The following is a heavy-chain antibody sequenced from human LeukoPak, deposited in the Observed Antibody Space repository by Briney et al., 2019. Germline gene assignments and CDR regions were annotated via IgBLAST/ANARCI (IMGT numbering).Heavy chain of an antibody. CDR1: VYTFTIYG. V-gene: IGHV1-18*01. CDR2: ISAYNGNA. D-gene: IGHD1-26*01. CDR3: AREDVGATDAFDI. Sequence: ASVTVSFKASVYTFTIYGISWVGQAPGQGLEWMGWISAYNGNANYAEKFQGRVTITTDTSTSTAYMELRSLRSDDTAVYYRAREDVGATDAFDIWGQGTMVTVSS. J-gene: IGHJ3*02.